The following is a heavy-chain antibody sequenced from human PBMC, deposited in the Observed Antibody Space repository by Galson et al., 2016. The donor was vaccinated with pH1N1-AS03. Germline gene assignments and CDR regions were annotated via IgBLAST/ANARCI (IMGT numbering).Heavy chain of an antibody. V-gene: IGHV3-23*01. CDR1: GFTFSGYA. CDR2: ISGSGGHT. CDR3: VKDGVERAAAGFAYFDY. J-gene: IGHJ4*02. D-gene: IGHD6-13*01. Sequence: SLRLSCAASGFTFSGYAMNWVRQAPGEGLEWVSTISGSGGHTYYAGSVSGPFTLSRDYSKNTLYLQMNSLRAEDTAVYYCVKDGVERAAAGFAYFDYWGQGTLVTVSS.